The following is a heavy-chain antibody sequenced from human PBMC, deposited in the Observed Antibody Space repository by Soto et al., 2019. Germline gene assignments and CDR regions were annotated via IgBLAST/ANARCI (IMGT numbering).Heavy chain of an antibody. V-gene: IGHV3-74*01. CDR1: GFMFSNYW. Sequence: GGSMRLSCAASGFMFSNYWMHWVRQDPEKGLVWVSRINSDGSDTTYADSVKGRFTIYRDNTKNTLFLQMNSLRAEDTAVYFCVRAFWSHGTFDPWGQGT. CDR3: VRAFWSHGTFDP. J-gene: IGHJ5*02. D-gene: IGHD3-3*01. CDR2: INSDGSDT.